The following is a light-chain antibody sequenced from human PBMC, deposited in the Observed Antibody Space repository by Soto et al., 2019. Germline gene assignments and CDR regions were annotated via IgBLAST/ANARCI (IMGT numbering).Light chain of an antibody. CDR2: DAS. CDR3: QHRSNWPPLT. Sequence: EIVLTQSPATLSLSPGERATLSCRASQSVSSYLAWYQQKPGQAPRLLIYDASNRATGIPARFSGSGSGTDFTLTISSREPEDVAVYYCQHRSNWPPLTFGGGTKVDIK. CDR1: QSVSSY. J-gene: IGKJ4*01. V-gene: IGKV3-11*01.